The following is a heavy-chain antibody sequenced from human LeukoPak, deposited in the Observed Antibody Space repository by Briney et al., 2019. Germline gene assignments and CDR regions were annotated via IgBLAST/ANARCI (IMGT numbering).Heavy chain of an antibody. CDR1: GGTFSSYA. J-gene: IGHJ3*02. V-gene: IGHV1-69*04. Sequence: SVKVSCKASGGTFSSYAISWVRQAPGQGLEWMGRIITILGIANYAQKFQGRVTITADKSTSTAYMELSSLRSEDTAVYYCADAQNYYDSSDLDAFDIWGQGTMVTVSS. D-gene: IGHD3-22*01. CDR2: IITILGIA. CDR3: ADAQNYYDSSDLDAFDI.